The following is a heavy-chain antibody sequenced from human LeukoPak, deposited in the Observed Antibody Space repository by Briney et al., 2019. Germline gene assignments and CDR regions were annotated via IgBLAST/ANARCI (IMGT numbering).Heavy chain of an antibody. J-gene: IGHJ4*02. V-gene: IGHV1-18*01. CDR3: ARVGIVVVSEDY. CDR2: ISTYNGNT. D-gene: IGHD3-22*01. CDR1: GYTFTSYG. Sequence: ASVKVSCKASGYTFTSYGISWVRQAPGQGLEWMGWISTYNGNTNYAQKFQGRVTMTTDTSTSTAYMELRSLRSDDTAVYYCARVGIVVVSEDYWGQGTLVTVSS.